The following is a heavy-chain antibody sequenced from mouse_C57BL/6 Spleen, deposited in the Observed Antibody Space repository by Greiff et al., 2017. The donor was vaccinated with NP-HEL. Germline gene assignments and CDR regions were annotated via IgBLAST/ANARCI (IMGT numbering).Heavy chain of an antibody. Sequence: VQLQQSGPELVKPGASVKMSCKASGYTFTDYNMHWVKQSHGKSLGWIGYINPNNGGTSYNQKFKGKATLTVNKSSSTAYMELRSLTSEDSAVYYSASGGIYYDYDVAYWGQGTLVTVSA. CDR2: INPNNGGT. CDR3: ASGGIYYDYDVAY. V-gene: IGHV1-22*01. D-gene: IGHD2-4*01. CDR1: GYTFTDYN. J-gene: IGHJ3*01.